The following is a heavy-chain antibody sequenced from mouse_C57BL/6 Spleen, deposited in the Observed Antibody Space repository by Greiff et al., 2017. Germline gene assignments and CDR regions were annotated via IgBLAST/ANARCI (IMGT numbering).Heavy chain of an antibody. D-gene: IGHD4-1*01. CDR3: ARYGTVTLSYAMDY. J-gene: IGHJ4*01. Sequence: QVQLQQPGAELVMPGASVKLSCKASGYTFTSYWMHWVKQRPGQGLEWIGEIDPSDSYTNYNQKFKGKSTLTVDKSSSTAYMQLSSLTSEDSAVYYCARYGTVTLSYAMDYWGQGTSVTVSS. CDR1: GYTFTSYW. V-gene: IGHV1-69*01. CDR2: IDPSDSYT.